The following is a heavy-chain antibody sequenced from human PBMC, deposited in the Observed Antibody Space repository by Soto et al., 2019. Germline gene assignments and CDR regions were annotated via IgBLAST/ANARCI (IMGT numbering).Heavy chain of an antibody. CDR1: GYSITAGGYY. Sequence: SETLSLTCSVSGYSITAGGYYWSWIRQHPGKGLEWIGSFYSSGSIIYNPSLKSRVSISGDPSRNQFSMTLTSVTAADTALYYCARMYSSGSGWFHPWGQGTLVTVSS. CDR3: ARMYSSGSGWFHP. J-gene: IGHJ5*02. D-gene: IGHD3-22*01. V-gene: IGHV4-31*10. CDR2: FYSSGSI.